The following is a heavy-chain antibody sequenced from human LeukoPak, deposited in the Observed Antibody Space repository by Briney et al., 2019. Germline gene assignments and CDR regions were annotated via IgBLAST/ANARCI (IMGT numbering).Heavy chain of an antibody. V-gene: IGHV1-69*05. J-gene: IGHJ4*02. D-gene: IGHD3-10*01. CDR1: GGTFSTYA. Sequence: SVKVSCKASGGTFSTYAVNWVRQAPGQGLEWMGGIIPLFGTANYAQKFQGRVTITTDESTSTAYMELSSLRSEDTAIHYCARVFARGGEISGSYYYYWGKGTLVTVSS. CDR2: IIPLFGTA. CDR3: ARVFARGGEISGSYYYY.